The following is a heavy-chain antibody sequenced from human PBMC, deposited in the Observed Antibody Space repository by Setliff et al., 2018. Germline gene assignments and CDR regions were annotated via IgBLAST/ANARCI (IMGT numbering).Heavy chain of an antibody. D-gene: IGHD6-19*01. V-gene: IGHV4-61*02. CDR3: AVDHVTNIAESGYGYTRIDP. CDR2: IYIRGGT. CDR1: GGSITDENSW. Sequence: PSETLSLTCTVSGGSITDENSWWAWIRQPAGKRPEWLGLIYIRGGTDYNPSLKSRVTISLDTSRNQFSLNLTSVTAADTALYYCAVDHVTNIAESGYGYTRIDPWGQGIPVTVSS. J-gene: IGHJ5*02.